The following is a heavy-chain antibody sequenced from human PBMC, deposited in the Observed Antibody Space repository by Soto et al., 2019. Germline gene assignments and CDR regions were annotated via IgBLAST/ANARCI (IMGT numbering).Heavy chain of an antibody. CDR3: AKAIGSGSYYRRGDYFDY. CDR1: GFTFSSYG. D-gene: IGHD3-10*01. J-gene: IGHJ4*02. CDR2: ISYDGSNK. Sequence: GGSLRLSCAASGFTFSSYGMHWVRQAPGKGLEWVAVISYDGSNKYYADSVKGRFTISRDNSKNTLYLQMNSLGAEDTAVYYCAKAIGSGSYYRRGDYFDYWGQGTLVTVSS. V-gene: IGHV3-30*18.